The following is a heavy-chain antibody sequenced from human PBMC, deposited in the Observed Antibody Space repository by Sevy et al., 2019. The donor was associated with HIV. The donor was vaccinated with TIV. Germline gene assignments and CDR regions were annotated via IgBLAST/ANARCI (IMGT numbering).Heavy chain of an antibody. CDR1: GLTVSSNY. V-gene: IGHV3-66*02. CDR3: ARLFSCGGDCYYLDY. Sequence: GGSLRLSCAVSGLTVSSNYMSWVRQAPGKGLEWVSLIYSGGATYYADSVKVRFTISRDDFKNTLYLQMSSLRPEDTAVYFCARLFSCGGDCYYLDYWGQGALVTVSS. D-gene: IGHD2-21*02. CDR2: IYSGGAT. J-gene: IGHJ4*02.